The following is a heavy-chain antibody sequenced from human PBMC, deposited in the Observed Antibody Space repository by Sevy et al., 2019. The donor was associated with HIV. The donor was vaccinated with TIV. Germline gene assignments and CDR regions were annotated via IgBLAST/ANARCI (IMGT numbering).Heavy chain of an antibody. J-gene: IGHJ4*02. CDR1: GASISSSGYY. V-gene: IGHV4-39*01. D-gene: IGHD6-19*01. CDR2: IRYTGET. Sequence: SETLSLTCTVSGASISSSGYYWGLIRQPPGKGLAWIASIRYTGETFYNPSLRSRVTISADTSKNQFSLQLSSVTAADTAIYFCAGPNLTYNSGWSYYDYWGQGTVVTVSS. CDR3: AGPNLTYNSGWSYYDY.